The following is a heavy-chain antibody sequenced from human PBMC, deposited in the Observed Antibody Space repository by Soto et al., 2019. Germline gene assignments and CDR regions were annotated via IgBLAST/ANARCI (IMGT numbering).Heavy chain of an antibody. Sequence: GGSLRLSCAASGFTFSSYWMHWVRQAPGKGLVWVSRINSDGSSTSYADSVKGRFTISRDKAKNTLYLQMNRLRAEETAVYYCARTGYCTNNGVCYTDRANAFDIWGQGTMVTVSS. J-gene: IGHJ3*02. CDR3: ARTGYCTNNGVCYTDRANAFDI. D-gene: IGHD2-8*01. CDR1: GFTFSSYW. V-gene: IGHV3-74*01. CDR2: INSDGSST.